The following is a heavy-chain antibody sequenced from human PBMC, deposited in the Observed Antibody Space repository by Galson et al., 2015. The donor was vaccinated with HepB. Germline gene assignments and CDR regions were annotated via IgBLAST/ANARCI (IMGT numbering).Heavy chain of an antibody. CDR1: GYTFTSNG. CDR3: ARETPDTYYFDY. V-gene: IGHV1-18*04. J-gene: IGHJ4*02. Sequence: SVKVSCKASGYTFTSNGISWVRQAPGQGLEWMGWISTRSGNTNYAGRLQGRVTLTRDSSTSTIYMEVSSLRSDDTAVYYCARETPDTYYFDYWGQGTLVTVSS. CDR2: ISTRSGNT. D-gene: IGHD2-15*01.